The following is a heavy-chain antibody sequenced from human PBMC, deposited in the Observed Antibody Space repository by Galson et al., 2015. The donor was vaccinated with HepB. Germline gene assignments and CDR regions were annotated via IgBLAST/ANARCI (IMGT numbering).Heavy chain of an antibody. D-gene: IGHD1-26*01. CDR1: GGSFSGYY. J-gene: IGHJ5*02. CDR2: INHSGST. V-gene: IGHV4-34*01. CDR3: ARNRGSYYAGQNWFDP. Sequence: SETLSLTCAVYGGSFSGYYWSWIRQPPGKGLEWIGEINHSGSTNYNPSLKSRVTISVDTSKNQFSLKLSSVTAADTAVYYCARNRGSYYAGQNWFDPWGQGTLVTVSS.